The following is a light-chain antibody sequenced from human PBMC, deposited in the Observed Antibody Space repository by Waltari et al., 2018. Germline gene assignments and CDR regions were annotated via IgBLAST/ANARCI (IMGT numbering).Light chain of an antibody. Sequence: SELTQPPSVSVSQGQTASITCSGDKLGDQYVSWFQQRPGQSPTLVIYQDKERPSGIPERFSGSNSGTTATLTVSGTQALDEADYYCQAWDSGPAVFGTGTKVTVL. J-gene: IGLJ1*01. CDR2: QDK. CDR3: QAWDSGPAV. CDR1: KLGDQY. V-gene: IGLV3-1*01.